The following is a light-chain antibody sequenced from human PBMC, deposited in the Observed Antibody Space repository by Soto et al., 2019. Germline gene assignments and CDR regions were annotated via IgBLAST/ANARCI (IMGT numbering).Light chain of an antibody. CDR3: SSYAGTNNLLYV. J-gene: IGLJ1*01. CDR1: SSDVGAYNY. Sequence: QSALTQPPSASGSPGQSVTISCSGTSSDVGAYNYVSWYQQHPGKAPRLLIYEVSQRLSGVPDRFSGSKSANTASLTVSGLQPEDEADYYCSSYAGTNNLLYVFGTGTKLTVL. V-gene: IGLV2-8*01. CDR2: EVS.